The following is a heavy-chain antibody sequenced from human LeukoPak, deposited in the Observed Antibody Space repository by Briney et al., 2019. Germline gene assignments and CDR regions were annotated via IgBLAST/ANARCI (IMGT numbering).Heavy chain of an antibody. CDR2: LYYSGTT. V-gene: IGHV4-39*01. CDR3: ARVSAILEWLTLDY. J-gene: IGHJ4*02. D-gene: IGHD3-3*01. Sequence: PSETLSLTCTVSGGSINYGGWIRQPPGKGLEWIGSLYYSGTTHYNPSLKSRVTISVDTSKNQFSLKLSSVTAADTAVYYCARVSAILEWLTLDYWGQGTLVTVSS. CDR1: GGSINY.